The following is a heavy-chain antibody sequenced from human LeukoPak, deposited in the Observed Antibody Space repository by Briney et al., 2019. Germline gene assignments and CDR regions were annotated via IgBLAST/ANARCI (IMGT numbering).Heavy chain of an antibody. J-gene: IGHJ3*02. Sequence: SETLSLTCTVSGGSISSYHWSWIRQPPGKGLEWIGYIYYTGSTNYNPSLKTRVTISGDTSKNQFSLKLSSVTATDTAVYYCARHLVGFYDSSGYSDAFDIWGQGTMVTVSS. CDR2: IYYTGST. V-gene: IGHV4-59*08. D-gene: IGHD3-22*01. CDR1: GGSISSYH. CDR3: ARHLVGFYDSSGYSDAFDI.